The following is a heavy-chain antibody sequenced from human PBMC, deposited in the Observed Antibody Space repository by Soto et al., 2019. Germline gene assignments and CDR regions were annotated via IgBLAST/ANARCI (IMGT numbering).Heavy chain of an antibody. CDR3: ARYYDYSGGTSGGMDV. CDR1: GFTFSTYV. J-gene: IGHJ6*02. Sequence: GSLRLSCAASGFTFSTYVMSWVRQAPGQGLEWVSAITGGADDTYNADSVRGRFTISRDNSKNTLYLQMNSLRAEDTAVYYCARYYDYSGGTSGGMDVWGQGTTVTVSS. CDR2: ITGGADDT. D-gene: IGHD3-22*01. V-gene: IGHV3-23*01.